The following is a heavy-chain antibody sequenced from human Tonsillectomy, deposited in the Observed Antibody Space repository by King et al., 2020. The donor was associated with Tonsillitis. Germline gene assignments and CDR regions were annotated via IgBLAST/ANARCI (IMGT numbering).Heavy chain of an antibody. D-gene: IGHD3-10*01. CDR2: ITWRSGTI. Sequence: VQLVESGGGLVQPGRSLRLSCAASGFTFDDYAMHWVRQAPGKGLEWVSGITWRSGTIAYADSVKGRFTISRDNAKNSVYLQMNSLRAEDTAMYYCAKDLYGLGRYDSYCGMDVWGRGNTVTVAS. V-gene: IGHV3-9*01. J-gene: IGHJ6*02. CDR1: GFTFDDYA. CDR3: AKDLYGLGRYDSYCGMDV.